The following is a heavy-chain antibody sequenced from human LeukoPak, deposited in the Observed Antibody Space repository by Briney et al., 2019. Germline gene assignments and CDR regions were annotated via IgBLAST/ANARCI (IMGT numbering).Heavy chain of an antibody. D-gene: IGHD1-1*01. CDR3: ARDLGLSSGTR. J-gene: IGHJ4*02. CDR1: GYTFTDYY. Sequence: ASVRVSCKASGYTFTDYYIHWVRQAPGQGLEWMGWINPKSGATDYTQNFQGRITMARDTSSKTAYMELSRLTSDDTAVYYCARDLGLSSGTRWGQGTLVIVSS. CDR2: INPKSGAT. V-gene: IGHV1-2*02.